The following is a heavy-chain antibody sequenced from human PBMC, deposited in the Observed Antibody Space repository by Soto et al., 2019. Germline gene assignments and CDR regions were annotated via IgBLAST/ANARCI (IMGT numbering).Heavy chain of an antibody. D-gene: IGHD2-21*02. CDR1: GFTFSSYA. Sequence: EVQLLESGGGLVQPGGSLRLSCAASGFTFSSYAMSWVRQAPGKGLEWVSAISGSGGSTYYADSVKGRFTISRDNSKNTLYLQMNSLRAEDTAVYYCAGPRVGRYCGGDCYNFDYWGQGTLVTVSS. V-gene: IGHV3-23*01. CDR2: ISGSGGST. J-gene: IGHJ4*02. CDR3: AGPRVGRYCGGDCYNFDY.